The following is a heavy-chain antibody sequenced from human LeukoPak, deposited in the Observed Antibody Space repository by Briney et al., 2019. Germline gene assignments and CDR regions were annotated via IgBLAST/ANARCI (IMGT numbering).Heavy chain of an antibody. CDR1: GFTFRSYS. CDR3: ARGHGTSDY. J-gene: IGHJ4*02. CDR2: ISSSSTTL. D-gene: IGHD1-26*01. Sequence: GGSLRLSCAASGFTFRSYSMNWVRQAPGKGLEWISYISSSSTTLYYADSVKGRFTISRDNAKNSLYLQMNSLRAEDTAVYYCARGHGTSDYWGQGTLVTVSS. V-gene: IGHV3-48*01.